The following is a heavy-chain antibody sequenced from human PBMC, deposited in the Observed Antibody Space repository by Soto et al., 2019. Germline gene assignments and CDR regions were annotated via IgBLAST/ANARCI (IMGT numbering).Heavy chain of an antibody. CDR1: GYSFTSYW. CDR3: ARTEAGIAAAGPNFDY. D-gene: IGHD6-13*01. CDR2: IYPGDSDT. J-gene: IGHJ4*02. V-gene: IGHV5-51*01. Sequence: HGASLKISCKGSGYSFTSYWIGCVRQMPGKGLEWMGIIYPGDSDTRYSPSFQGQVTISADKSISTAYLQWSSLKASDTAMYYCARTEAGIAAAGPNFDYWGQGTLVTVSS.